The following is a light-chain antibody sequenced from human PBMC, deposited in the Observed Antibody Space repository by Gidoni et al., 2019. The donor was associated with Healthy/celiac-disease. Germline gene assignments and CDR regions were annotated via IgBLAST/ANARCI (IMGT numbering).Light chain of an antibody. J-gene: IGLJ3*02. V-gene: IGLV2-18*01. CDR2: EVS. CDR1: SSDVGSYNR. CDR3: SLYTSSSTWV. Sequence: QSALTQPPSVSGSPGQSVTISCTGTSSDVGSYNRVSWYQQPPGTAPKLMIYEVSNRPSGVPDHFSGSKSGNTASLTISGLQAEDEADYYCSLYTSSSTWVFGGGTKLTVL.